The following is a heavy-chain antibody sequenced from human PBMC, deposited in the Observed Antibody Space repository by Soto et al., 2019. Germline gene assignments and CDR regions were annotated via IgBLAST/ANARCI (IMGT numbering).Heavy chain of an antibody. CDR3: ARGPRITIFGVVPYYFDY. D-gene: IGHD3-3*01. V-gene: IGHV4-34*01. J-gene: IGHJ4*02. Sequence: SETLSLTCAVYNGSFSGYYWSWIRQPPGKGLEWIGEINHSGSTNYNPSLKSRVTISVDTSKNQFSLKLSSVTAADTAVYYCARGPRITIFGVVPYYFDYWGQGTLVTVSS. CDR1: NGSFSGYY. CDR2: INHSGST.